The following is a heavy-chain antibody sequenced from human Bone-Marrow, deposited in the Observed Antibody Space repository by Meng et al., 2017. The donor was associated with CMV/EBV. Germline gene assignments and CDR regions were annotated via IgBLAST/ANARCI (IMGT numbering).Heavy chain of an antibody. CDR3: ARDRKTTDYFDY. CDR1: EFTFSKSW. D-gene: IGHD1-14*01. CDR2: IKEDGSEK. J-gene: IGHJ4*02. Sequence: GESLKISCAASEFTFSKSWMSWVRQAPGKGLEWVANIKEDGSEKFYVDSAKGRFTISRDNAKSSLFLEMNSLRAEDTAVYYCARDRKTTDYFDYWGRGTLVTVSS. V-gene: IGHV3-7*01.